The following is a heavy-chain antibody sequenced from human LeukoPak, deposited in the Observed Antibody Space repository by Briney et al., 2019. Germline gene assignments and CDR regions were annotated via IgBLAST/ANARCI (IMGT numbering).Heavy chain of an antibody. D-gene: IGHD3-10*02. V-gene: IGHV3-21*01. J-gene: IGHJ3*02. CDR3: ARDRVRGAFDI. CDR1: GFTFSSYS. CDR2: ISSSSSYI. Sequence: GGSLRLSCAASGFTFSSYSMNWVRQAPGKGLEWGSSISSSSSYIYYADSVKGRFTISRDNAKNSLYLQRNSLRAEDTAVYYCARDRVRGAFDIWGQGTMVTVSS.